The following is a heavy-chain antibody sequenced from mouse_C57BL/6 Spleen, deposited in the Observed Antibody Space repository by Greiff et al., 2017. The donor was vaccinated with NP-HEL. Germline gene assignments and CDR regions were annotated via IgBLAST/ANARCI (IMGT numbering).Heavy chain of an antibody. CDR2: ISNLAYSI. V-gene: IGHV5-15*01. CDR1: GFTFSDYG. CDR3: ARQLHGSSYAYFDY. J-gene: IGHJ2*01. Sequence: EVKLVESGGGLVQPGGSLKLSCAASGFTFSDYGMAWVRQAPRKGPEWVAFISNLAYSIYYADTVTGRFTISRENAKNTLYLEMSSLRSEDTAMYYCARQLHGSSYAYFDYWGLGTTLTVSS. D-gene: IGHD1-1*01.